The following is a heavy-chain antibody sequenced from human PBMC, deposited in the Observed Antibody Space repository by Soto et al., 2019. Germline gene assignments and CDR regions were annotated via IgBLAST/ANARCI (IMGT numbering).Heavy chain of an antibody. V-gene: IGHV1-3*01. D-gene: IGHD2-15*01. J-gene: IGHJ4*02. CDR1: GYTFTSYA. Sequence: QVQLVQSGAEVKKPGASVKVSCKASGYTFTSYAMHWVRQAPGQRLEWMGWINAGNGNTKYSQKFPGRATITRDTAASAAYMGQSNLRSEETAVYYCARGPGGPDGPGDYWGQGTMVTVSS. CDR3: ARGPGGPDGPGDY. CDR2: INAGNGNT.